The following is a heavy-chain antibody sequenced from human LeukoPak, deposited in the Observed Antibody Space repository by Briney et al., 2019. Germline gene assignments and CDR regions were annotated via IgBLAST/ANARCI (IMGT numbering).Heavy chain of an antibody. V-gene: IGHV3-15*07. J-gene: IGHJ4*02. Sequence: GGSLRLSCAASGFTFSSYAMYWVRQAPGKGLEWVGRIKSKTDGGTTDYAAPVKGRFTISRDDSKNTLYLQMNSLKTEDTAVYYCTTELSSGWFYYFDYWGQGTLVTVSS. CDR1: GFTFSSYA. CDR3: TTELSSGWFYYFDY. D-gene: IGHD6-19*01. CDR2: IKSKTDGGTT.